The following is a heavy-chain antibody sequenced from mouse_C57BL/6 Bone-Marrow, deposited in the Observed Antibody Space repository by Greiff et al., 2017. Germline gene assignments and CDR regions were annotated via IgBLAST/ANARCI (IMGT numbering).Heavy chain of an antibody. CDR1: GYNFTSYW. CDR3: SRKGCVYAIDY. Sequence: QVQLKQPGAELVKPGASVKLSCKASGYNFTSYWMHWVKQRPGQGLEWIGMIHPNSGSTKYNEKFKSKATLTVDTSSSTAYMPLSSLTSEDSAVSYCSRKGCVYAIDYWGQGTSVTVSA. CDR2: IHPNSGST. J-gene: IGHJ4*01. V-gene: IGHV1-64*01.